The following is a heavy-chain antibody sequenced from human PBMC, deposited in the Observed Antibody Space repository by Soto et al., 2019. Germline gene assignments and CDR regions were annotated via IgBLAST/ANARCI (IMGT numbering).Heavy chain of an antibody. J-gene: IGHJ2*01. CDR3: ARGFTMARGVISYFDL. CDR2: INHSGST. Sequence: SETLSLTCAVYGGSFSGYYWSWIRQPPGKGLEWIGEINHSGSTNYNPSLKSRVTISVDTSKNQFSLKLSSVTAADTAVYYCARGFTMARGVISYFDLWGRGTLVTVS. D-gene: IGHD3-10*01. CDR1: GGSFSGYY. V-gene: IGHV4-34*01.